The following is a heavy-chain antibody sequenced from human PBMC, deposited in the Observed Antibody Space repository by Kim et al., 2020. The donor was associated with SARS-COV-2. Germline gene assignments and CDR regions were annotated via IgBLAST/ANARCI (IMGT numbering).Heavy chain of an antibody. CDR3: ASVPRGVWNFQH. J-gene: IGHJ1*01. D-gene: IGHD1-26*01. V-gene: IGHV3-74*01. Sequence: SYADSVKGRFTISRDNAKNTLYLQMNSLRAEDTAVYYCASVPRGVWNFQHWGQGTLVTVSS.